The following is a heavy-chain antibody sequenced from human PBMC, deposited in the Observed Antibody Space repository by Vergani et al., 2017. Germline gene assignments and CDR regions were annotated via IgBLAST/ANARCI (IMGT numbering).Heavy chain of an antibody. J-gene: IGHJ6*03. CDR3: ARAWDIAGTTLDYMDV. Sequence: QVQLQESGPGLVKPSETLSLTCTVSGGSISSYYWSWIRQPAGKGLEWFGRIYTSGSTNYNPSLKSRVTMSVDTSKNQFSLKLSSVTAADTAVYYCARAWDIAGTTLDYMDVWGKGTTVTVSS. V-gene: IGHV4-4*07. D-gene: IGHD1-7*01. CDR2: IYTSGST. CDR1: GGSISSYY.